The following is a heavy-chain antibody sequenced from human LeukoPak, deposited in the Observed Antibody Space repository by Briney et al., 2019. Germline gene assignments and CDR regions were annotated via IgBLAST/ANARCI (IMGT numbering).Heavy chain of an antibody. Sequence: ASVTVSCKPSGYTFTGYYMHWVRQAPGQGLEWMGRINPNSGATNYAQKFQGRVTMTRDTSISTAYMELTTLRSGDTAVYYCAKSIEYCGADCYGYFDLWGRGTLVTVSS. CDR2: INPNSGAT. CDR1: GYTFTGYY. J-gene: IGHJ2*01. V-gene: IGHV1-2*06. CDR3: AKSIEYCGADCYGYFDL. D-gene: IGHD2-21*02.